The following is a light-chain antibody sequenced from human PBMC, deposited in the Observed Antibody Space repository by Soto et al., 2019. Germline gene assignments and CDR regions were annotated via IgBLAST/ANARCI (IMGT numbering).Light chain of an antibody. V-gene: IGLV1-40*01. CDR1: SSNIGSTYD. Sequence: QSVLTQQPSVSGAPGQRVTISCTGSSSNIGSTYDVQWYQQLPGTAPKLLIHGNTDRPSGVPDRFSGSKSGTSASLAITGLQADDEADYYCQSYDDSLSVHYVFGTGTKVNVL. CDR2: GNT. J-gene: IGLJ1*01. CDR3: QSYDDSLSVHYV.